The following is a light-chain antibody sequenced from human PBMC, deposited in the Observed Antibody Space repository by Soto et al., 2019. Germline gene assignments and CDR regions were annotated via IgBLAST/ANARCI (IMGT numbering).Light chain of an antibody. Sequence: EIVLTQSPATLSLSPGERATLSCRASQRVSSYLAWYQQKPGQAPRLLIYDASNRATGIPARFSGSGSGTDFTLTITSLEPEDFAVYYCQQRSNWPSTFGGGTKVDIK. CDR3: QQRSNWPST. J-gene: IGKJ4*01. CDR1: QRVSSY. V-gene: IGKV3-11*01. CDR2: DAS.